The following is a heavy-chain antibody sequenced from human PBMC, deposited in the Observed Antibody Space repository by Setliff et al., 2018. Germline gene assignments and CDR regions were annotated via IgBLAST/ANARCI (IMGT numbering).Heavy chain of an antibody. J-gene: IGHJ4*02. D-gene: IGHD3-9*01. CDR1: GSTVTESS. CDR3: ATGFLRYDILPGYYQRPHYFEY. CDR2: FDPEDGER. Sequence: ASVKVSCKVSGSTVTESSMHWVRQAPGKGLEWMGGFDPEDGERIYAQHFQGRLTMTEDTSTDTAYMELSSLRSEDTAVYYCATGFLRYDILPGYYQRPHYFEYWGQGTLVTVSS. V-gene: IGHV1-24*01.